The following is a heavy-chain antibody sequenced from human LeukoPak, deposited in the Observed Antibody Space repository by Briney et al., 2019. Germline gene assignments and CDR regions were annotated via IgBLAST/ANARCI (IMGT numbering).Heavy chain of an antibody. CDR1: GFTFTSSA. V-gene: IGHV1-58*01. CDR3: AADDYYDSSGYYDFDY. Sequence: GASVKVSCKASGFTFTSSAVQWVRQARGQRPEWIGWIVVGSGNTNYAQKFQERVTITRDMSTSTAYMGLSSLRSEDTAVYYCAADDYYDSSGYYDFDYWGQGTLVTVSS. J-gene: IGHJ4*02. D-gene: IGHD3-22*01. CDR2: IVVGSGNT.